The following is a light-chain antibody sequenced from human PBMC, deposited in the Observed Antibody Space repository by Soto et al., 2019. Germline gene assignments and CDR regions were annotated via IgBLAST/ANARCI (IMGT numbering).Light chain of an antibody. Sequence: QTVVIQESSLSVSPGGTVTLTCGLRSAPISTTYYPAWYQQTPGQAPRTLIYSTNTRSSGVPDRFSGSIRGNKAALTITGAQAEDEDEYHCVLYMGSGADLFGPGTKLTVL. CDR1: SAPISTTYY. CDR2: STN. V-gene: IGLV8-61*01. CDR3: VLYMGSGADL. J-gene: IGLJ1*01.